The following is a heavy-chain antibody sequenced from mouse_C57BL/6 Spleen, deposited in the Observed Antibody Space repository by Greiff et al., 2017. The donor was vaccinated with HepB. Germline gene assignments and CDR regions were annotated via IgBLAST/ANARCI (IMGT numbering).Heavy chain of an antibody. V-gene: IGHV14-4*01. J-gene: IGHJ4*01. CDR3: TGGYYNYSMDY. CDR2: IDPENGDT. Sequence: VQLQQSGAELVRPGASVKLSCTASGFNIKDDYMHWVKQRPEQGLEWIGWIDPENGDTEYASKFQGKATITADTSSNTDYLQLSSLTSEDTAVYYYTGGYYNYSMDYWGQGTWVTVSS. CDR1: GFNIKDDY. D-gene: IGHD2-3*01.